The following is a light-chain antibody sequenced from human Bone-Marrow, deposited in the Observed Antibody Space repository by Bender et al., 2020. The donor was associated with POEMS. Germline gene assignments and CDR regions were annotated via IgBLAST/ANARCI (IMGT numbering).Light chain of an antibody. Sequence: QSALTQPASVSGSPGQSITISCTGTSSDVGSDNLVSWYHQHPGKAPKLMIYEDSKRPSGVSNRFSGSKSGNTASLTISGLQAEDEADYYCTSYTSGYTLFGGGTKLTVL. CDR1: SSDVGSDNL. CDR3: TSYTSGYTL. CDR2: EDS. J-gene: IGLJ2*01. V-gene: IGLV2-14*02.